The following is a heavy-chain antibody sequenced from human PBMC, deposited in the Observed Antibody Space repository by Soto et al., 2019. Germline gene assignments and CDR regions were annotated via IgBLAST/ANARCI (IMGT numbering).Heavy chain of an antibody. CDR3: ARSLKFLDYYDSSGYYFDY. CDR2: INPNSGGT. D-gene: IGHD3-22*01. Sequence: GASVKVSCKASGSTFTGYHMHWVRQAPGQGLKWMGWINPNSGGTNYAQKFQGWVTMTRDTSISTAYMELSRLRSDDTAVYYCARSLKFLDYYDSSGYYFDYWGQGTLVTVSS. CDR1: GSTFTGYH. J-gene: IGHJ4*02. V-gene: IGHV1-2*04.